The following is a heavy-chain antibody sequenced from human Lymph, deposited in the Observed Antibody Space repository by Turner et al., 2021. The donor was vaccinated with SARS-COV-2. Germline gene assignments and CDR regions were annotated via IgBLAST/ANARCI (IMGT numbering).Heavy chain of an antibody. V-gene: IGHV3-23*01. D-gene: IGHD5-18*01. CDR3: AKEGDTAMVNFDY. J-gene: IGHJ4*02. CDR1: GFTFSSYA. CDR2: ISGSGGST. Sequence: EVQLLASGGGVVQPGGSLRLACAASGFTFSSYAMSWVRQAPGKGLEWVSAISGSGGSTYYADAVKGRFTISRDNSKNTLYLQMNSLRAEDTAVYYCAKEGDTAMVNFDYWGQGTLVTVSS.